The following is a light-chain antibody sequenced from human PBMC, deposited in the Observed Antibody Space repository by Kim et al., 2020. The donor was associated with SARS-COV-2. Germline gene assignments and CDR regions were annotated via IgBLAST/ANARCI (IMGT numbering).Light chain of an antibody. V-gene: IGLV1-47*01. CDR3: AAWDDSLSGVV. CDR2: RNN. Sequence: GQRVTLSCSGSSSNIGSNSIYWYQQLPGTAPKLLMYRNNQRRSGVPDRFSGSKSGTSASLAIIGLRSEDGADYYCAAWDDSLSGVVFGGGTQLTVL. J-gene: IGLJ3*02. CDR1: SSNIGSNS.